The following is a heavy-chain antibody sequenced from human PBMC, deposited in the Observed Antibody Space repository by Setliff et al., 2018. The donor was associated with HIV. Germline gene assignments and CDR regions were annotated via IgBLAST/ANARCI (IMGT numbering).Heavy chain of an antibody. J-gene: IGHJ5*02. V-gene: IGHV4-61*02. CDR3: ARELLYFGEGAYDP. Sequence: SETLSLTCTVSGDSISSGSYYWSWIRQPADKGLGWIGRIYTSGTTTYNPSVKSRVSISLDTSKNQFYLRLRSVTAADTAVYYCARELLYFGEGAYDPWGQGTLVTVSS. D-gene: IGHD3-10*01. CDR1: GDSISSGSYY. CDR2: IYTSGTT.